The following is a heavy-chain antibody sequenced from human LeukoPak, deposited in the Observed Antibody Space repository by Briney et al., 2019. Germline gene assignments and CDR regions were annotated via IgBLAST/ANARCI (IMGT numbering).Heavy chain of an antibody. D-gene: IGHD3-16*01. J-gene: IGHJ4*02. CDR1: GFTFSSYG. Sequence: GGSLRLSCAASGFTFSSYGMSWVRQAPGKGLEWVSAISGSGGSTFYADAVKGRFTISRGNSKNTLDLQMNSLRVEDTAGYYCVKGIYELDDWGQGILVTVSS. V-gene: IGHV3-23*01. CDR2: ISGSGGST. CDR3: VKGIYELDD.